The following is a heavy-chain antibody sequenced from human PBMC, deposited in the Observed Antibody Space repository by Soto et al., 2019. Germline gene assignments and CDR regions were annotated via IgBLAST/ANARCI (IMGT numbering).Heavy chain of an antibody. D-gene: IGHD2-15*01. V-gene: IGHV1-69*13. CDR1: GGTFSSYA. J-gene: IGHJ5*02. CDR2: IIPIFGTA. CDR3: ARVPSGYCSGGSCYWDNWFDP. Sequence: GASVKVSCKASGGTFSSYAISWVRQAPGQGLEWMGGIIPIFGTANYAQKFQGRVTITADESTSTAYMELSSLRSEDTAVYHCARVPSGYCSGGSCYWDNWFDPWGQGTLVTVPP.